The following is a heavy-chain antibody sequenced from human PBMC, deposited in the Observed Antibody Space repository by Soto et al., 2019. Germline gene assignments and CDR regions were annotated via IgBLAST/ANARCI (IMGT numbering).Heavy chain of an antibody. J-gene: IGHJ4*02. Sequence: APVKVSCKASGYTLARYAISWMRQAPGQGLEWMGWISAYNGNTNYAQKLQGRVTMTTDTSTSTAYMELRSLRSDDTAVYYCARDPPPPDYWGQGTLVTVSS. CDR1: GYTLARYA. CDR2: ISAYNGNT. V-gene: IGHV1-18*01. CDR3: ARDPPPPDY.